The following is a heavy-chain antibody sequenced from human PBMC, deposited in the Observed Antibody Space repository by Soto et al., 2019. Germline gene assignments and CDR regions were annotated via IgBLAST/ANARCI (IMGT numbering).Heavy chain of an antibody. CDR1: GITFSSYS. Sequence: GSLIVSCASSGITFSSYSMNWVLQAPGKGLEWVSSISSSSSYIYYADSVKGRFTISRDNAKNSLYLQMNSLRAEDTAVYYCAGGADYYDSSGYDDAFDIWGQGTMVTVSS. D-gene: IGHD3-22*01. CDR3: AGGADYYDSSGYDDAFDI. J-gene: IGHJ3*02. CDR2: ISSSSSYI. V-gene: IGHV3-21*01.